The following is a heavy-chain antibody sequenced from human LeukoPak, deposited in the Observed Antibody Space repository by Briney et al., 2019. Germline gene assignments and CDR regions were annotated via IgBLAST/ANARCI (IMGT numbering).Heavy chain of an antibody. CDR3: ARDSAGWFDP. Sequence: PSETLSLTCAVHGGSLSAYYWSWIRQPPGKGLEWIGEINHSGSTNYNPSLKSRVTISVDTSKNQFSLKLSSLTAADTAVYYCARDSAGWFDPWGQGTLVTVSS. CDR2: INHSGST. J-gene: IGHJ5*02. V-gene: IGHV4-34*01. CDR1: GGSLSAYY. D-gene: IGHD2-21*01.